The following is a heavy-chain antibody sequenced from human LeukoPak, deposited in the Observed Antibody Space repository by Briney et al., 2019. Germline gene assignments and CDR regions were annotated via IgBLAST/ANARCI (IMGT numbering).Heavy chain of an antibody. J-gene: IGHJ4*02. D-gene: IGHD3-10*01. Sequence: GGSLRLSCTASGFTFGDYAMSWVRQAPGKGLEWVGFIRSKAYAGAAEYAASVKGRFTISRDDSKSIAYLQMHSLKTEDTAVYYCTRAGYYYGSGSPDYWGQGTLVTVSS. V-gene: IGHV3-49*04. CDR1: GFTFGDYA. CDR2: IRSKAYAGAA. CDR3: TRAGYYYGSGSPDY.